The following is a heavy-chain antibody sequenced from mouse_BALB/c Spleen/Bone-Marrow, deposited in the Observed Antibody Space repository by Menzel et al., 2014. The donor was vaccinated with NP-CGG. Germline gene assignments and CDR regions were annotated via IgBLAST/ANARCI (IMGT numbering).Heavy chain of an antibody. CDR1: GYSFTRYW. Sequence: VHVKQSGTVLARPGASVKMSCKASGYSFTRYWTHWVKQRPGQGLEWIGVIYPGNSDTIYNQKFKGKAKLTAVTSASTAYMELSSLTNEDSAVYYCTRSYYDYGGFPYWGQGTLVTVSA. D-gene: IGHD2-4*01. CDR2: IYPGNSDT. CDR3: TRSYYDYGGFPY. V-gene: IGHV1-5*01. J-gene: IGHJ3*01.